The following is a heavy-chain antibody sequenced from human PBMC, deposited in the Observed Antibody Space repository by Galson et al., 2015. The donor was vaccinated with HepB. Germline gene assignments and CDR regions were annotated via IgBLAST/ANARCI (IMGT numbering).Heavy chain of an antibody. CDR3: AKIPSRWLQSGRFDY. CDR1: GFTFSSYA. D-gene: IGHD5-24*01. V-gene: IGHV3-23*01. CDR2: ISGSGGST. Sequence: SLRLSCAASGFTFSSYAMSWVRQAPGKGLEWVSAISGSGGSTYYADSVKGRFTISRDNSKNTLYLQMNSLRAEDTAVYYCAKIPSRWLQSGRFDYWGQGTLVTVYS. J-gene: IGHJ4*02.